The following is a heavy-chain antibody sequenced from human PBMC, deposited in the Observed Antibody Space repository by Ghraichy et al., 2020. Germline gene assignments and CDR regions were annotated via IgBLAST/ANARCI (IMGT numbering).Heavy chain of an antibody. J-gene: IGHJ4*02. CDR2: ISWNSALI. V-gene: IGHV3-9*01. CDR1: GFTFDDHA. CDR3: TKDKEDALGARGFHY. Sequence: GGSLRLSCAASGFTFDDHAMHWVRQPPGRGLEWVSHISWNSALIGYADSVRGRFTISRDNAKDSLYLQMNSLRPEDPALYYCTKDKEDALGARGFHYWGQGTLVTVSS. D-gene: IGHD3-16*01.